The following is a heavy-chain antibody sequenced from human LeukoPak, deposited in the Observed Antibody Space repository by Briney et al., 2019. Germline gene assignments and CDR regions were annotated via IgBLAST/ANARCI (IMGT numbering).Heavy chain of an antibody. Sequence: PGGSLRLSCAASGLTVNNNYMNWVRQAPGKGLEWVGFIRSKAYGGTTEYAASVKGRFTISRDDSKSIAYLQMNSLKTEDTAVYYCTRDSSDGYYYKFDYWGQGTLVTVSS. V-gene: IGHV3-49*04. CDR1: GLTVNNNY. CDR2: IRSKAYGGTT. D-gene: IGHD3-22*01. J-gene: IGHJ4*02. CDR3: TRDSSDGYYYKFDY.